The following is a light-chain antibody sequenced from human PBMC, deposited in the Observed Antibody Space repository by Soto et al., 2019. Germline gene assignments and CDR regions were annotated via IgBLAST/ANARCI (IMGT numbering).Light chain of an antibody. V-gene: IGKV3-11*01. CDR2: DAS. CDR1: QSVDTH. CDR3: QQRSNWPHT. J-gene: IGKJ4*01. Sequence: EIVLIQSPATLSLSPGERATLSCRASQSVDTHLAWYQQKPGQAPRLLVYDASTRATGIPARFSGSGSATDFTLTISSLEAEDFAVYYCQQRSNWPHTFGGGTKVEIK.